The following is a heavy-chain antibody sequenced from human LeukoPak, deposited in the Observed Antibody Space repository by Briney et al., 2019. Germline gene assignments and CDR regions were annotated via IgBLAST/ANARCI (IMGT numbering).Heavy chain of an antibody. V-gene: IGHV3-23*01. Sequence: SGESLRLSCAASGFTFRSYAMTWVRQGPGKGLEWASGVSSNGDDTSYADSVKGRFTIPRDSSKKMLYLHMNSLRVEDTAVYYCVKPYSSGWFELNDYWSQGTLVTVSS. CDR2: VSSNGDDT. D-gene: IGHD6-19*01. CDR1: GFTFRSYA. J-gene: IGHJ4*02. CDR3: VKPYSSGWFELNDY.